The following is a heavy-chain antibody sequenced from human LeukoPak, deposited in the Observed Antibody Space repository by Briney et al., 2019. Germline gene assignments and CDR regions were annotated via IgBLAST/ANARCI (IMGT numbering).Heavy chain of an antibody. CDR1: GFTFSSYW. D-gene: IGHD2-8*01. J-gene: IGHJ4*02. CDR2: IKQDGSEK. CDR3: AKGGRGNGEVY. Sequence: GGSLRLSCAVSGFTFSSYWMNWVRQARGKGLEWVANIKQDGSEKNYVDSVKGRFTISRDNAKSSLFLQMNDLRAEDTAVYYCAKGGRGNGEVYWGQGTLVTVSS. V-gene: IGHV3-7*01.